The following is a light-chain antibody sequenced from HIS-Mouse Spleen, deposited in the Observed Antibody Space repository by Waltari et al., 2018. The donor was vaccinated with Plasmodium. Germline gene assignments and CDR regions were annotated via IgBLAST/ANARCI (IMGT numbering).Light chain of an antibody. CDR1: QSVSSN. J-gene: IGKJ1*01. CDR2: GAS. CDR3: QQYNNWPRGT. Sequence: DIVMTQSPATLSVSPGERAPLPCRASQSVSSNLAWYQQKPGQAPRLLIYGASTRATGIPARFSGSGSGTEFTLTISSMQSEDFAVYYCQQYNNWPRGTFGQGTKVEIK. V-gene: IGKV3-15*01.